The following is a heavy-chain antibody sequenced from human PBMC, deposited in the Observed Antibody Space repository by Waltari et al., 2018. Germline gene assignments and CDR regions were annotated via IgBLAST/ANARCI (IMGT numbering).Heavy chain of an antibody. J-gene: IGHJ4*02. CDR1: GFTFSSYG. CDR2: ISYDGSNK. V-gene: IGHV3-30*18. Sequence: QVQLVESGGGVVQPGRSLRLSCAASGFTFSSYGMPWVRQAPGKGLEWVAVISYDGSNKYYADSVKGRFTISRDNSKNTLYLQMNSLRAEDTAVYYCAKVGGSSSFDYWGQGTLVTVSS. CDR3: AKVGGSSSFDY. D-gene: IGHD1-26*01.